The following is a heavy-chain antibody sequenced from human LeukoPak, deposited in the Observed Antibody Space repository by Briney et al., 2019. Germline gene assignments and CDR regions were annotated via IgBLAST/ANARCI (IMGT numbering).Heavy chain of an antibody. J-gene: IGHJ4*02. CDR1: GYTLTELS. CDR3: ATEILGYSSSWYVY. Sequence: ASVKVSCKVSGYTLTELSMHWVRQAPGKGLEWMGGFDPEDGETIYAQKFQGRVTMTEDTSTDTAYMELSSLRSEDTAVYYCATEILGYSSSWYVYWGQGTLVTVSS. D-gene: IGHD6-13*01. V-gene: IGHV1-24*01. CDR2: FDPEDGET.